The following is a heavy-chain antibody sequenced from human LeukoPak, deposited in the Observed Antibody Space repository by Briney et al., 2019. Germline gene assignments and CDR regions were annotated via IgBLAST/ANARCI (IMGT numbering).Heavy chain of an antibody. CDR1: GGSISSGGYY. CDR2: IYHSGSP. Sequence: PSETLSLTCTVSGGSISSGGYYWSWIQQPPGKGLEWIGYIYHSGSPYYNPSLKSRVTISIDRSKNHFSLKLSSVTAADTAVYYCARVGGLVTNYYYMDVWGKGTTVTVSS. J-gene: IGHJ6*03. D-gene: IGHD3-16*02. V-gene: IGHV4-30-2*01. CDR3: ARVGGLVTNYYYMDV.